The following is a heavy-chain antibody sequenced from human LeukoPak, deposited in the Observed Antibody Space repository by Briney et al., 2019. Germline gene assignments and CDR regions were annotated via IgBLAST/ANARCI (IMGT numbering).Heavy chain of an antibody. CDR1: GYTFTSYG. Sequence: ASVKVSCKASGYTFTSYGISWVRQAPGQGLEWMGWISAYNGNTNYAQKLQGRVTMTTDTSTSTAYMELRSLRSDDTAVYYCAREITYYDFWSGYYEGESYFDYWGQGTLVTVSS. J-gene: IGHJ4*02. V-gene: IGHV1-18*01. CDR3: AREITYYDFWSGYYEGESYFDY. CDR2: ISAYNGNT. D-gene: IGHD3-3*01.